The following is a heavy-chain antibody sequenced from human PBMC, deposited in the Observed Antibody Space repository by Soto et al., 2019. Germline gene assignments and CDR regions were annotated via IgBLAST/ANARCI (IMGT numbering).Heavy chain of an antibody. CDR3: ARGTPTYDILTGYYTAGYFDY. CDR2: ISSSSSYT. V-gene: IGHV3-11*06. Sequence: GGSLRLSCAASGFTFGDYYMSWIRQAPGKGLEWVSYISSSSSYTNYADSVKGRFTISRDNAKNSLYLQMNSLRAEDTAVYYCARGTPTYDILTGYYTAGYFDYWGQGTLVTVSS. CDR1: GFTFGDYY. J-gene: IGHJ4*02. D-gene: IGHD3-9*01.